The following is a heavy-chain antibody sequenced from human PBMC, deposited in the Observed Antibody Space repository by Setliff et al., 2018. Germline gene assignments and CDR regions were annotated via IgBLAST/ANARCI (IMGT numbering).Heavy chain of an antibody. J-gene: IGHJ4*02. D-gene: IGHD3-22*01. CDR2: INPNSGGT. Sequence: ASVKGLCKASGYTFTGYYMHWVRQAPGQGLEWMGWINPNSGGTNYAQKFQGWVTMTRDTSISTAYMELSRLRSDDTAVYYCARDRDSSGYPYYFDYWGQGTLVTVSS. CDR1: GYTFTGYY. V-gene: IGHV1-2*04. CDR3: ARDRDSSGYPYYFDY.